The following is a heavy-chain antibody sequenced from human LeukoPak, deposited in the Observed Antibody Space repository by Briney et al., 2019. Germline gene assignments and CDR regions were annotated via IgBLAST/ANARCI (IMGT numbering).Heavy chain of an antibody. Sequence: PGGSLRLSCAASGFTFSEYWMAWVRQAPGKGLEWVANIKQDGGEKYYVDSVKGRFTISRDNAKNSLYLQMNSLRAEDTAVYYCARENYGDYVLKADAFDIWGQGTVVTVSS. J-gene: IGHJ3*02. CDR2: IKQDGGEK. D-gene: IGHD4-17*01. V-gene: IGHV3-7*01. CDR3: ARENYGDYVLKADAFDI. CDR1: GFTFSEYW.